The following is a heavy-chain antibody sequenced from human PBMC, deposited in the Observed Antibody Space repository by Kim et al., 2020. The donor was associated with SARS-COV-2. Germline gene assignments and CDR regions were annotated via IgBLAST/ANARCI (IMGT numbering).Heavy chain of an antibody. CDR3: ATSGAAGTGDY. V-gene: IGHV3-53*01. J-gene: IGHJ4*02. D-gene: IGHD6-13*01. Sequence: YAEAVKVRLTISRDNSKNTLYLEMSSLRAEDTAVYYCATSGAAGTGDYWGQGTLVTVSS.